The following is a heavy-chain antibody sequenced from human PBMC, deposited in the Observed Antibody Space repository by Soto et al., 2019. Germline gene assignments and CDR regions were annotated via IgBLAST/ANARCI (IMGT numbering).Heavy chain of an antibody. CDR2: IYPGDSDT. CDR1: GYSFTSYW. CDR3: ARHGRGYSSSWDFDY. D-gene: IGHD5-18*01. Sequence: GESLKISCKGSGYSFTSYWIGWVRQMPGKGLEWMGIIYPGDSDTRYSPSFQGQVTISADKSISTAYLQWSSLKASDTAMYYCARHGRGYSSSWDFDYWGQGTLVTVSS. J-gene: IGHJ4*02. V-gene: IGHV5-51*01.